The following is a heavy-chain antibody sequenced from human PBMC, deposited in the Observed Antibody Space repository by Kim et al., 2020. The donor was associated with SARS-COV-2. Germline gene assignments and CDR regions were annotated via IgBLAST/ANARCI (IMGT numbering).Heavy chain of an antibody. CDR2: IYSGGST. CDR3: ARSYGSGSYYPGFAFDI. V-gene: IGHV3-53*01. J-gene: IGHJ3*02. D-gene: IGHD3-10*01. Sequence: GGSLRLSCAASGFTVSSNYMSWVRQAPGKGLEWVSVIYSGGSTYYADSVKGRFTISRDNSKNTLYLQMNSLRAEDTAVYYCARSYGSGSYYPGFAFDIWGQGTMVTVSS. CDR1: GFTVSSNY.